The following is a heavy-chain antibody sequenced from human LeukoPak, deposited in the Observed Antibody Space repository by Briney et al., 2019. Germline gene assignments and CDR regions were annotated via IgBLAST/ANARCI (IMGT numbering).Heavy chain of an antibody. CDR3: ASDSARIAVAGTGGYFQH. J-gene: IGHJ1*01. CDR2: INPNSGGT. Sequence: ASVKVSCKASGYTFTGYYMHWVRQAPGQGLEWMGWINPNSGGTNYAQKFQGRVSMTRDTSISTAYMGLSRLRSDDTAVYYCASDSARIAVAGTGGYFQHWGQGTLVTVSS. D-gene: IGHD6-19*01. CDR1: GYTFTGYY. V-gene: IGHV1-2*02.